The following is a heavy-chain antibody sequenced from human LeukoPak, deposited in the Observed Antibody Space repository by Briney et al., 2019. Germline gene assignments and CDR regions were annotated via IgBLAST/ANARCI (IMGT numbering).Heavy chain of an antibody. J-gene: IGHJ3*02. CDR3: ARGGDGFEGIWGAFDI. V-gene: IGHV4-30-4*01. CDR2: IYYSGST. D-gene: IGHD5-24*01. CDR1: GGSISSGDYY. Sequence: SETLSLTCTVSGGSISSGDYYWSWIRQPPGKGLEWIGYIYYSGSTSYNPSLKSRVTISVDTSKNQFSLKLSSVTAADTAVYYCARGGDGFEGIWGAFDIWGQGTMVTVSS.